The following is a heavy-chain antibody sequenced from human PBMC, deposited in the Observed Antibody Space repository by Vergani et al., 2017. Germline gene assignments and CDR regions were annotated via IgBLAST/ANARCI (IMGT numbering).Heavy chain of an antibody. V-gene: IGHV3-11*05. Sequence: QVQLVESGGGLVKPGGSLRLSCAASGFTFSDYYMSWIRQAPGKGLEWVSYISSSSSYTNYADSVKGRFTISRDNAKNSLYLQMNSLRAEDTAVYYCARGSTTVTNPIYYWGQGTLVTVSS. CDR1: GFTFSDYY. CDR2: ISSSSSYT. D-gene: IGHD4-17*01. J-gene: IGHJ4*02. CDR3: ARGSTTVTNPIYY.